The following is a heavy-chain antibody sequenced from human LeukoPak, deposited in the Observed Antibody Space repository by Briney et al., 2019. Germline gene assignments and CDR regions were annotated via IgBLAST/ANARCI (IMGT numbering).Heavy chain of an antibody. V-gene: IGHV3-73*01. CDR3: YSHHCYGCGFYPRTFFY. CDR2: IRSKANTYAT. J-gene: IGHJ4*02. D-gene: IGHD3-22*01. Sequence: GGSLRLSCAASGFTFSVSALHWVRQASGKGLEWVGRIRSKANTYATAYAASMKGRFTISRDDSKNKEYLQMKSLRIEDAAVYFYYSHHCYGCGFYPRTFFYWGQGILVTVSS. CDR1: GFTFSVSA.